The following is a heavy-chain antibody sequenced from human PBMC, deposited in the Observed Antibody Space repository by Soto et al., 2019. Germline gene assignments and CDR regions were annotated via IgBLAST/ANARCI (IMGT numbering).Heavy chain of an antibody. CDR1: GGSISSYY. Sequence: TSETLSLTCTVSGGSISSYYWSWIRQPPGKGLEWIGYIYYSGSTNYNPSLKSRVTISVDTSKNQFSLKLSSVTAADPAVYYCARTGEMTTVTAYYYYGMDVWGQGTTVTVSS. D-gene: IGHD4-17*01. J-gene: IGHJ6*02. CDR3: ARTGEMTTVTAYYYYGMDV. CDR2: IYYSGST. V-gene: IGHV4-59*08.